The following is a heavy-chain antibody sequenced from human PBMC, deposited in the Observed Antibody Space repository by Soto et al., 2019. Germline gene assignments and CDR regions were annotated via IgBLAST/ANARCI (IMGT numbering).Heavy chain of an antibody. CDR3: AKLWGYYFES. J-gene: IGHJ4*02. CDR2: IYTRGTT. CDR1: WFSVNNNY. D-gene: IGHD2-21*01. V-gene: IGHV3-53*01. Sequence: PVGSLRLSCSASWFSVNNNYMTWVRQAPGRRPEWVAVIYTRGTTHYADFATGRFTFSRDNSKNTLYLQMDSLRPEDTAVYYCAKLWGYYFESWGPGTLVTVSS.